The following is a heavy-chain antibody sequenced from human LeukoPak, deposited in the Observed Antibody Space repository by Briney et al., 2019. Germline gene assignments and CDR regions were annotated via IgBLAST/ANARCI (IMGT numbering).Heavy chain of an antibody. CDR2: ISVHNGNT. Sequence: ASVKVSCRTSGYTFTGFGVTWVRQAPGQGLEWVGTISVHNGNTIFAQKLQGRVTLTTDTSTNTAFMDLRSLRSDDTAVYYCARGHRDGYNWSLYYYYYYMDVWGKGTTVTVSS. V-gene: IGHV1-18*01. D-gene: IGHD5-24*01. CDR1: GYTFTGFG. CDR3: ARGHRDGYNWSLYYYYYYMDV. J-gene: IGHJ6*03.